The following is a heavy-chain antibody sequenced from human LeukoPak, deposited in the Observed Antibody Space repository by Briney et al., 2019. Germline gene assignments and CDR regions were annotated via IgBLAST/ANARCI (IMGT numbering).Heavy chain of an antibody. Sequence: SETLSLTCTVSGGSISSYYWSWIRQPPGKGLEWIGYIYYSGSTNYNPSLKSRVTISVDTSKNQFSLKLSSLTAADTAVYYWARAGTGSFDYWGQGTLDTVP. D-gene: IGHD1-14*01. CDR1: GGSISSYY. V-gene: IGHV4-59*01. CDR2: IYYSGST. J-gene: IGHJ4*02. CDR3: ARAGTGSFDY.